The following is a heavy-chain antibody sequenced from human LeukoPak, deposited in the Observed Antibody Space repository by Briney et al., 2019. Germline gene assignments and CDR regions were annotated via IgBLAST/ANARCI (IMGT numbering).Heavy chain of an antibody. Sequence: ASVTVSCKASGYTFTSYYIHWVRLAPGQGLAWMGVVNPSSGSTTYAQNFQGRVTMTTDPSTSTVYMELSSLRSEDTAVYYCARDRASGSYQVSFCYDLDVWGLGTTVTVSS. CDR1: GYTFTSYY. J-gene: IGHJ6*02. D-gene: IGHD3-10*01. V-gene: IGHV1-46*01. CDR2: VNPSSGST. CDR3: ARDRASGSYQVSFCYDLDV.